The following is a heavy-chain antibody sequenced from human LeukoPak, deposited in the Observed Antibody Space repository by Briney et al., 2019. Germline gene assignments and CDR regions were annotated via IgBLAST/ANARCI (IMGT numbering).Heavy chain of an antibody. Sequence: ASVKVSCKASGGTFSSYAISWVRQAPGQGLEWMGRIIPIFGTANYAQKFQGRVTITTDESTSTAYMELSSLRSEDTAVYYCAREGGWGMGHDAFGIWGQGTMVTVSS. J-gene: IGHJ3*02. CDR2: IIPIFGTA. D-gene: IGHD3-16*01. CDR3: AREGGWGMGHDAFGI. V-gene: IGHV1-69*05. CDR1: GGTFSSYA.